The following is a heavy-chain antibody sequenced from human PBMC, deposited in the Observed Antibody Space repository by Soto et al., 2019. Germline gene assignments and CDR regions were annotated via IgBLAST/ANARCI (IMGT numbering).Heavy chain of an antibody. Sequence: SVKVSCKASGGTFSSYAISWVRQAPGQGLEWMGGIIPIFGTANYAQKFQGRVTITADESTSTAYMELSSLRSEDTAVYYCASLPLTPPPHYYYGMDVWGQGTTVTVSS. CDR3: ASLPLTPPPHYYYGMDV. J-gene: IGHJ6*02. CDR2: IIPIFGTA. D-gene: IGHD2-15*01. CDR1: GGTFSSYA. V-gene: IGHV1-69*13.